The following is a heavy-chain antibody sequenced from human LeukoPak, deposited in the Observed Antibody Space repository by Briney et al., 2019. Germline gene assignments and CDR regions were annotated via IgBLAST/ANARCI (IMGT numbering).Heavy chain of an antibody. CDR3: ARVGSVVGATFY. CDR2: ISPSGDIT. D-gene: IGHD1-26*01. CDR1: GFIFSSHG. J-gene: IGHJ4*02. Sequence: PGGTLRPSCAASGFIFSSHGMNWVRQAPGKGLEWVSGISPSGDITYYADSVKGRFTISRDNSKNTLYLQMNSLRAEDTAVYYCARVGSVVGATFYWGQGTLVTVSS. V-gene: IGHV3-23*01.